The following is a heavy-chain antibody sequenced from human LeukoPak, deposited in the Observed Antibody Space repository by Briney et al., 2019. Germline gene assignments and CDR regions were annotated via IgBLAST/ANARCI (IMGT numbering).Heavy chain of an antibody. D-gene: IGHD3-22*01. V-gene: IGHV3-30-3*01. CDR1: GFTFSSYA. CDR2: ISYDGSNK. CDR3: AREPLSRDYYDSSGFDY. Sequence: PGGSLRLSCAASGFTFSSYAMHWVRQAPGKGLEWVAVISYDGSNKYYADSVKGRFTISRDNSKNTPYLQMNSLRAEDTAVYYCAREPLSRDYYDSSGFDYWGQGTLVTVSS. J-gene: IGHJ4*02.